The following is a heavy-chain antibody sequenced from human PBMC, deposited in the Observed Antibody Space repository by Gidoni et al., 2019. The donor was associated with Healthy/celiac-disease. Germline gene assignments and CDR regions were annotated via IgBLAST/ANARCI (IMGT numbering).Heavy chain of an antibody. J-gene: IGHJ3*02. CDR3: ARTTRRGSSGWYDLAAFDI. D-gene: IGHD6-19*01. CDR1: GGSISSYY. Sequence: SFTCTVSGGSISSYYWSWIRQPPGKGLEWIGYIYYSGSTNYNPSLKSRVTISVDTSKNQFSLKLSSVTAADTAVYYCARTTRRGSSGWYDLAAFDIWGQGTMVTVSS. V-gene: IGHV4-59*01. CDR2: IYYSGST.